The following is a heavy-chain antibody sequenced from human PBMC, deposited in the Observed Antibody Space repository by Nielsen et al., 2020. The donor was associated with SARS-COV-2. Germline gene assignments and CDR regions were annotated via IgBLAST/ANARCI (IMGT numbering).Heavy chain of an antibody. CDR1: GFTFSSYA. D-gene: IGHD1-26*01. Sequence: GESLKISCAASGFTFSSYAMSWVRQAPGKGLEWVSAISDSGGSTYYADSVKGRFTISRDNSKNTLYLQMNSLRAEDTAVYYCAKGEGWNWFDPWGQGTLVTVSS. CDR2: ISDSGGST. J-gene: IGHJ5*02. CDR3: AKGEGWNWFDP. V-gene: IGHV3-23*01.